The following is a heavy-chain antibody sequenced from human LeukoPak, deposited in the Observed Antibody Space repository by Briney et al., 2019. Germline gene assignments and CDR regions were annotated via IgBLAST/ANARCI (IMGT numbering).Heavy chain of an antibody. Sequence: ASVKVSCKASGGTFSSYAISWVRQAPGQGLEWMGGIIPIFGTANYAQKFQGRVTITADESTSTAYMELSCLRSEDTAVYYCARTTYDSSGYYLGDYWGQGTLVTVSS. V-gene: IGHV1-69*13. CDR2: IIPIFGTA. CDR1: GGTFSSYA. D-gene: IGHD3-22*01. J-gene: IGHJ4*02. CDR3: ARTTYDSSGYYLGDY.